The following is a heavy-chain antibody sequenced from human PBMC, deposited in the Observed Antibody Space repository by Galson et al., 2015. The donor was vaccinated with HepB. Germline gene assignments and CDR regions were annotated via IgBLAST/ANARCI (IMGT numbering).Heavy chain of an antibody. CDR1: GFTFSSYA. CDR3: AKRYDFWSGYDDY. J-gene: IGHJ4*02. D-gene: IGHD3-3*01. V-gene: IGHV3-23*01. Sequence: SLRLSCAASGFTFSSYAMSWVRQAPGKGLEWVSAISGSGGSTYYADSVKGRFTISRDNSKNTLYLQMNSLRAEDTAVYYCAKRYDFWSGYDDYWGQGTLVTVSS. CDR2: ISGSGGST.